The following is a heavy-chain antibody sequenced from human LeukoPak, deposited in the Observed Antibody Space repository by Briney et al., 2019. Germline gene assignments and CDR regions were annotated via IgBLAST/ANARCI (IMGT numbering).Heavy chain of an antibody. CDR2: ISGSGGST. Sequence: QPGRSLRLSCAASGFTFSSYAMTWVRQAPGKGLEWVSAISGSGGSTYYADSVKGRFTISRDNSKNTLYLQMNSLRAEDTALYYCAKDLAKAKFGELPRFDPWGQGTLVTVSS. J-gene: IGHJ5*02. V-gene: IGHV3-23*01. D-gene: IGHD3-10*01. CDR1: GFTFSSYA. CDR3: AKDLAKAKFGELPRFDP.